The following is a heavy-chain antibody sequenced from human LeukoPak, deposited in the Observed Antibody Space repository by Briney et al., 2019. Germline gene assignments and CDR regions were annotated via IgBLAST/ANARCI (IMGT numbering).Heavy chain of an antibody. CDR3: ATDGAGFDT. J-gene: IGHJ5*02. CDR2: INIGGTNT. Sequence: GGSLRLSCAAPGFTFNDYYMSWIRQAPGKGLEWLSYINIGGTNTHYADSVKGRFTISRDNAKKSLYLEMSNLRAEDTAVYYCATDGAGFDTWGQGVLVTVSS. CDR1: GFTFNDYY. V-gene: IGHV3-11*01.